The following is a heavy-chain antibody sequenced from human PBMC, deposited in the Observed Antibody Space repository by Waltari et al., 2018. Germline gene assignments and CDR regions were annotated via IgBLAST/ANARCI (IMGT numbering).Heavy chain of an antibody. CDR3: AKKIGGSPHFDF. CDR1: GVSFSTYD. D-gene: IGHD1-26*01. V-gene: IGHV3-30*02. J-gene: IGHJ4*02. Sequence: QVQAVESGGGVVQPGGSLRPLCGASGVSFSTYDSHWVRRAPGKGLEWVAFIRSDGSDKYYADSVKVRFTISRDNSKNTLYLQMNSLRIEDTAVYYCAKKIGGSPHFDFWGQGTLVTVSS. CDR2: IRSDGSDK.